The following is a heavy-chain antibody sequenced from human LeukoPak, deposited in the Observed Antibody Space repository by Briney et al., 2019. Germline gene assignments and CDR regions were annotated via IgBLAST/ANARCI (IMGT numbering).Heavy chain of an antibody. CDR2: ISAYNGNT. D-gene: IGHD6-13*01. Sequence: GASVKVSCKASGGTFSSYAISWVRQAPGQGLEWMGWISAYNGNTNYAQKLQGRVTMTTDTSTSTAYMELRSLRSDDTAVYYCARQLVRNWFDPWGQGTLVTVSS. CDR3: ARQLVRNWFDP. V-gene: IGHV1-18*01. J-gene: IGHJ5*02. CDR1: GGTFSSYA.